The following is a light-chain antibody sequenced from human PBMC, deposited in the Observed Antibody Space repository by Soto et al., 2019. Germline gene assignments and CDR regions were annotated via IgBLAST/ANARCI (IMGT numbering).Light chain of an antibody. V-gene: IGKV3-20*01. CDR1: QSVSSSY. J-gene: IGKJ1*01. CDR2: GAS. Sequence: EIVLTQSPGTLSLSPGERATLSCRASQSVSSSYLAWYQQKPGQAPRLLIYGASSRATGIPDRFSGSGSGTDFTLTISSLQPDDSATYYCQQYHSYPWTFGQGTKVDIK. CDR3: QQYHSYPWT.